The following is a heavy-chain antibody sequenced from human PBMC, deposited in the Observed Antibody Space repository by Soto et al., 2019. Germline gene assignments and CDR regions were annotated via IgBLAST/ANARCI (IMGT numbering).Heavy chain of an antibody. D-gene: IGHD2-8*01. J-gene: IGHJ4*02. CDR3: ARDPQYIVLMVYAAGSYFDY. CDR2: ISAYNGNT. Sequence: GASVKVSCKASGYTFTSYGISWVRQAPGQGLEWMGWISAYNGNTNYAQKLQGRVTMTTDTSTSTAYMELRSLRSDDTAVYYCARDPQYIVLMVYAAGSYFDYWGQGTLVTVSS. V-gene: IGHV1-18*01. CDR1: GYTFTSYG.